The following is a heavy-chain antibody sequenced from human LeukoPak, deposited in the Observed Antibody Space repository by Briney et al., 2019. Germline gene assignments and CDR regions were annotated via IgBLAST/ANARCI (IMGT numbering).Heavy chain of an antibody. CDR1: GYTFIEYY. CDR2: INPNSGVT. Sequence: ASVKVSCKASGYTFIEYYIHWVRQAPGQGLEWMGRINPNSGVTDYAQNFQGRVTMTRDTSISTAYMDLSRLRSEDTAVYYCARDLPSTSNWELDYWGQGTLVTVSS. V-gene: IGHV1-2*06. CDR3: ARDLPSTSNWELDY. D-gene: IGHD1-1*01. J-gene: IGHJ4*02.